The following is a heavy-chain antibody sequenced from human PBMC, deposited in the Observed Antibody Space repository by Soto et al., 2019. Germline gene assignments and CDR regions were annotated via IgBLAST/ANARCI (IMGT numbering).Heavy chain of an antibody. V-gene: IGHV4-34*01. Sequence: SETLSLTCAVYGGSFSGYYWSWIRQPPGKGLEWIGEINHSGSTNYNPSLKSRVTISVDTSKNQFSLKLSSVTAADTAVYYCARESYDSSGYDYWGQGTLVTVS. J-gene: IGHJ4*02. D-gene: IGHD3-22*01. CDR1: GGSFSGYY. CDR3: ARESYDSSGYDY. CDR2: INHSGST.